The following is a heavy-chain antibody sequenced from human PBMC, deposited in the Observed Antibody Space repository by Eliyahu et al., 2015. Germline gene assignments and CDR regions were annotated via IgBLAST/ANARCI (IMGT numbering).Heavy chain of an antibody. J-gene: IGHJ6*02. V-gene: IGHV1-69*02. Sequence: WLGRIIPTLNIKNYAQKFQGRVTISADKSTNTVYMDLSSLSSEDTAVYYCATISTPDYKFNGLDIWGQGTTVTVS. CDR3: ATISTPDYKFNGLDI. D-gene: IGHD4-11*01. CDR2: IIPTLNIK.